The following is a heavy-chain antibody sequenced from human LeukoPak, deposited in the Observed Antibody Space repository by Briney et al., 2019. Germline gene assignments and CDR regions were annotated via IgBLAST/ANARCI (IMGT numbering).Heavy chain of an antibody. J-gene: IGHJ5*02. CDR3: AGLHFASAEEFDP. Sequence: SETLSLTCTVSGSSIYGHYWSWIRQPPGKGLEWIGYIYSSDNILYNPFLKSRVTLSLDTFNNQFSLSLTSVTAADTAVYYCAGLHFASAEEFDPWGQGTLVTVSS. CDR1: GSSIYGHY. CDR2: IYSSDNI. V-gene: IGHV4-59*08. D-gene: IGHD6-25*01.